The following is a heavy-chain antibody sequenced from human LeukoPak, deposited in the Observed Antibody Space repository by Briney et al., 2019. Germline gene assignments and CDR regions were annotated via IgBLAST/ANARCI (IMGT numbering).Heavy chain of an antibody. V-gene: IGHV1-2*02. CDR2: INPNSGGT. J-gene: IGHJ4*02. CDR3: ARGQGNGDYAAG. Sequence: ASVKVSCKASAYTFTGYYMHWVRQAPGQGLEWMGWINPNSGGTNYAQKFQGRVTMTRDTSISTAYMELSRLRSDDTAVYYCARGQGNGDYAAGWGQGTLVTVSS. CDR1: AYTFTGYY. D-gene: IGHD4-17*01.